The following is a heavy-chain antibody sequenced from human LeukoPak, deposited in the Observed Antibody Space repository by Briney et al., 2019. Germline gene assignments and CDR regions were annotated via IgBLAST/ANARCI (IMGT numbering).Heavy chain of an antibody. J-gene: IGHJ1*01. CDR1: GYTFTSYY. CDR2: INPSGGST. CDR3: ARAYCSGGSCFSFQH. V-gene: IGHV1-46*01. D-gene: IGHD2-15*01. Sequence: GASVKVSCKASGYTFTSYYMHWVRQAPGQGLEWMGIINPSGGSTSYAQKFQGRVTMTRDMSTSTVYMELSSLRSEDTAVYYCARAYCSGGSCFSFQHWGQGTLVTVSS.